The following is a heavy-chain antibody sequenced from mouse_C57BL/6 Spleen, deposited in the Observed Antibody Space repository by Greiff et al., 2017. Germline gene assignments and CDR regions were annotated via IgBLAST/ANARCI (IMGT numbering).Heavy chain of an antibody. V-gene: IGHV1-15*01. J-gene: IGHJ1*03. CDR3: TRRTGPLWYFDV. CDR1: GYTFTDYE. Sequence: VQLQQSGAELVRPGASVTLSCKASGYTFTDYEMHWVKQTPVHGLEWIGAIDPETGGTAYNQKFKGKAILTADKSSSTAYMELRSLTSEDSAVYYCTRRTGPLWYFDVWGTGTTGTVSS. D-gene: IGHD4-1*01. CDR2: IDPETGGT.